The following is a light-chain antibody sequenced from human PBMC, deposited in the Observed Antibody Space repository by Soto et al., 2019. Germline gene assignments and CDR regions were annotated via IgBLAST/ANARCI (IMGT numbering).Light chain of an antibody. CDR1: QSISTW. V-gene: IGKV1-5*03. CDR2: KAS. Sequence: DIQMTQSPSTLPASVGDRVTITCRASQSISTWLAWYQQRPGKAPKLLIYKASSLESGVPSRFSGSGSGTELTRTDGGLQPDDSAIYYCQKDSTYLYTFGQGTKREIK. J-gene: IGKJ2*01. CDR3: QKDSTYLYT.